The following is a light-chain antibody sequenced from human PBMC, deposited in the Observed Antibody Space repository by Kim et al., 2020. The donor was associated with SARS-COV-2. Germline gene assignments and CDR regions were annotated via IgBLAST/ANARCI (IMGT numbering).Light chain of an antibody. CDR1: QSISSSY. CDR3: QHYGSAPYS. J-gene: IGKJ2*03. Sequence: WSPGERATLSCRASQSISSSYLGWYQQKPGQAPRLLIYGASSRATGIPDRFSGSGSGTDFTLTISRLEPEDFAVYYCQHYGSAPYSFGQGTKLEI. CDR2: GAS. V-gene: IGKV3-20*01.